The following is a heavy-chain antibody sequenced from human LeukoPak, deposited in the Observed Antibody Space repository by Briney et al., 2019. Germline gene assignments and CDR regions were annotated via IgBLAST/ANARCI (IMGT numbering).Heavy chain of an antibody. CDR2: INPNSGGT. Sequence: ASVKVSCKASGYTFTGYYMHWVRQAPGQGLEWMGWINPNSGGTNYAQKFQGRVTMTRDTSINTAYMELSRLRSDDTAVYYCAREHYGSGLNWFDPWGQGTLVTVSS. D-gene: IGHD3-10*01. J-gene: IGHJ5*02. CDR3: AREHYGSGLNWFDP. V-gene: IGHV1-2*02. CDR1: GYTFTGYY.